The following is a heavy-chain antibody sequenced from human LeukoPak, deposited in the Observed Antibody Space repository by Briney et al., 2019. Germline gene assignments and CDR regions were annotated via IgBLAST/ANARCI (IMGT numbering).Heavy chain of an antibody. CDR3: ARSSLYAIRDDVHYFDY. CDR2: ISSISSYI. CDR1: GFTFSSYS. V-gene: IGHV3-21*01. Sequence: GGSLRLSCAASGFTFSSYSMNWVRQAPGKGLEWVSSISSISSYIHYADSVKGLFTISRDNAKNSLYPQMNSLRAEDTAVYYCARSSLYAIRDDVHYFDYWGQGTLVTVSS. J-gene: IGHJ4*02. D-gene: IGHD2-8*01.